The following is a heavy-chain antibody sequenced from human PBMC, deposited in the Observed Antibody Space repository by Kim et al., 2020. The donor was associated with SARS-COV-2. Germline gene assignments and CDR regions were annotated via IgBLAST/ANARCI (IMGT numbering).Heavy chain of an antibody. V-gene: IGHV3-30*03. CDR1: GFTFSSYG. CDR2: ISYDGSNK. Sequence: GGSLRLSCAASGFTFSSYGMHWVRQAPGKGLEWVAVISYDGSNKYYADSVKGRFTISRDNSKNTLYLQMNSLRAEDTAVYYCARDRDVCNDDFYYCMDV. J-gene: IGHJ6*01. CDR3: ARDRDVCNDDFYYCMDV.